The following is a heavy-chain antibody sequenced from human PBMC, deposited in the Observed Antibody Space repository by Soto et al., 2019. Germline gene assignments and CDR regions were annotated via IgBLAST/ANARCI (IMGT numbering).Heavy chain of an antibody. D-gene: IGHD4-17*01. Sequence: PGGSLRLSRAASGFTFSNYAMHWVRQPPGKGLQWLAVISYDGNNKYYADSVEGRFTISRDNSKNTVYLQMNSLRLEDTAVYYCARGPSYSDSYFDYWGQGTLVTVSS. CDR1: GFTFSNYA. CDR2: ISYDGNNK. CDR3: ARGPSYSDSYFDY. V-gene: IGHV3-30*03. J-gene: IGHJ4*02.